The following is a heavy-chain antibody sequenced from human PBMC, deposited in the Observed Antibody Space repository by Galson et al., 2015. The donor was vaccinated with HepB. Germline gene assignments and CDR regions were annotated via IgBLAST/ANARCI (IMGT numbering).Heavy chain of an antibody. D-gene: IGHD3-9*01. Sequence: SETLSLTCAVYSGTFSDYYWSWIRQPPGKGLGWIGEINHTGGTNYNPSFKSRVTISLDTSKSHFSLNLTSVTAADTAVYYCAKFPKLRYFGVGDGFDDWGQGTLVTVSS. V-gene: IGHV4-34*08. CDR3: AKFPKLRYFGVGDGFDD. CDR1: SGTFSDYY. CDR2: INHTGGT. J-gene: IGHJ4*02.